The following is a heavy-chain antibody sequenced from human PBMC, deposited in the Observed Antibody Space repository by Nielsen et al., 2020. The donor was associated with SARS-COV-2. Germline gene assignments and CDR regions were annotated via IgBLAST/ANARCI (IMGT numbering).Heavy chain of an antibody. CDR1: GFTFSSYW. CDR3: AREGAAFAVTYYYGMDV. CDR2: IKQDGGEK. D-gene: IGHD6-13*01. V-gene: IGHV3-7*01. J-gene: IGHJ6*02. Sequence: GESLKISCAASGFTFSSYWMSWVRQAPGKGLEWVANIKQDGGEKYYVDSVKGRFTISRDNAKNSLHLQMNSLRAEDTAVYYCAREGAAFAVTYYYGMDVWGQGTTVTVSS.